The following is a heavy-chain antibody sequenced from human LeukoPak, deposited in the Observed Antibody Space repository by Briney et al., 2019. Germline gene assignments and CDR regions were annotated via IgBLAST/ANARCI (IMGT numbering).Heavy chain of an antibody. V-gene: IGHV4-59*01. CDR2: IYYSGST. Sequence: PSETLSLTCTVSGGSISSYYWSWIRQPPGKGLGWIGYIYYSGSTNYNPSLKSRVTISVDTSKNQFSLKLSSVTAADTAVYYCARDRSSGDFDYWGQGTLVTVSS. CDR3: ARDRSSGDFDY. CDR1: GGSISSYY. J-gene: IGHJ4*02. D-gene: IGHD6-19*01.